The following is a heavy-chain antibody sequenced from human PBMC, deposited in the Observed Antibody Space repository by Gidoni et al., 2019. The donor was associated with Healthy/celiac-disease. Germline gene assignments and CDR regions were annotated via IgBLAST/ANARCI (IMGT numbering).Heavy chain of an antibody. CDR2: IYYSGST. Sequence: QVQLQESGPGLVKPSETLSLTCTVSGGSISSYYWSWIRQPPGKGLEWIGYIYYSGSTNYNPSLKSRVTISVDTSKNQFSLKLSSVTAADTAVYYCARGERQQLTTYYFDYWGQGTLVTVSS. CDR1: GGSISSYY. J-gene: IGHJ4*02. CDR3: ARGERQQLTTYYFDY. D-gene: IGHD6-13*01. V-gene: IGHV4-59*01.